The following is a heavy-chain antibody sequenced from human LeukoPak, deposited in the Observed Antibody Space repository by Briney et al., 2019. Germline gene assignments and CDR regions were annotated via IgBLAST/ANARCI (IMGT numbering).Heavy chain of an antibody. CDR2: INHSGST. CDR3: AYSSSWYGWAFDY. CDR1: GGSFSGYY. J-gene: IGHJ4*02. V-gene: IGHV4-34*01. Sequence: ETSETLSLTCAVYGGSFSGYYWSWIRQPPGKGLEWIGEINHSGSTNYNPSLKSRVTISVDTSKNQFSLKLSSVTAADTAVYYCAYSSSWYGWAFDYWGQGTLVTVSS. D-gene: IGHD6-13*01.